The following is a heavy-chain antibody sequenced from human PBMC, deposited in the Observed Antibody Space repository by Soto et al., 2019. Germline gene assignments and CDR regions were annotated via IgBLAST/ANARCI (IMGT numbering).Heavy chain of an antibody. CDR2: ISYDGSNK. V-gene: IGHV3-30-3*01. Sequence: QVQLVESGGGVVQPGRSLRLSCAASGFTFSSYAMHWVRQAPGKGLEWVAVISYDGSNKYYADSVKGRFTISRDNSKNTLYLLMNSLRASETAVYDCARGPPCAVAATYYYGMDVWGRGTTVTVSS. CDR3: ARGPPCAVAATYYYGMDV. CDR1: GFTFSSYA. D-gene: IGHD2-15*01. J-gene: IGHJ6*02.